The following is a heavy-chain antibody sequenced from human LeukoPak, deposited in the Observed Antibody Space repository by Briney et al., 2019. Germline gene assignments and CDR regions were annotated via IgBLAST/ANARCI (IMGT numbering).Heavy chain of an antibody. CDR3: ARDMSLVRGVNDVLDM. V-gene: IGHV3-74*01. CDR2: INGDGSGR. CDR1: GFSLHTFW. D-gene: IGHD3-10*01. J-gene: IGHJ3*02. Sequence: GGCVRLSRAACGFSLHTFWVHGMRQAPGGRRVGVSRINGDGSGRSYADFVKGRFTISRDNDKNTLHRPVNSLRSEDTAGLLCARDMSLVRGVNDVLDMWPQGTMDSVS.